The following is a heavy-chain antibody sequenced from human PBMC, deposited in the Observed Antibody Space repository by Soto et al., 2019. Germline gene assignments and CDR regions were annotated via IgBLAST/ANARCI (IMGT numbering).Heavy chain of an antibody. V-gene: IGHV4-30-2*01. Sequence: QLQLQESGSGLVKPSQTLSLTCAVSGGSISSGGYSWSWIRQPPGKGLEWIGYIFHSGNTYYNPSLNSHGTISVVRSKNQFSLNPRSVTAAVTAVYYCARRDVVTTMDTVIAFDIWGQGTMVTVS. CDR1: GGSISSGGYS. CDR2: IFHSGNT. D-gene: IGHD5-18*01. CDR3: ARRDVVTTMDTVIAFDI. J-gene: IGHJ3*02.